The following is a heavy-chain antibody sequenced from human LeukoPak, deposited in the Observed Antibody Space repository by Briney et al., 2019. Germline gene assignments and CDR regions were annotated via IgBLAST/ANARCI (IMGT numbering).Heavy chain of an antibody. CDR1: GGSISSGGYY. CDR2: IYYSGST. V-gene: IGHV4-31*03. D-gene: IGHD4-11*01. Sequence: TSETLSLTCTVSGGSISSGGYYWSWIRQHPGKGLEWIGYIYYSGSTYYNPSLKSRVTISVGTSKNQFSLKLSSVTAADTAVYYCARVGYSNYLLDYWGQGTLVTVSS. CDR3: ARVGYSNYLLDY. J-gene: IGHJ4*02.